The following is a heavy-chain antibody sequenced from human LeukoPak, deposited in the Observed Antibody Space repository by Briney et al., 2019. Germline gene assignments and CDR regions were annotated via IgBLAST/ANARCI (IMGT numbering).Heavy chain of an antibody. D-gene: IGHD1-26*01. V-gene: IGHV3-30*02. Sequence: GGSLRLSCAASGFTFSSYGMHWVRQAPGKGLEWVAFIRYDGSDKYYAESMKGRFTVSRDNSKNTLYLQMNSLRAEDTAVYYCVKDSRGGSYLGPTEYWGQGTLVTVSS. J-gene: IGHJ4*02. CDR1: GFTFSSYG. CDR2: IRYDGSDK. CDR3: VKDSRGGSYLGPTEY.